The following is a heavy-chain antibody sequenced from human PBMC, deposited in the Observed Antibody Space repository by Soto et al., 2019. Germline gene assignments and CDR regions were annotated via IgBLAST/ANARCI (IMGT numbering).Heavy chain of an antibody. CDR3: PKDLGDGNSY. D-gene: IGHD1-1*01. CDR2: ISYDGSNK. Sequence: PGGCLRLACGGAGFTFSSYGMQWVRQAPGKGLEWVAVISYDGSNKYYADSVKGRFTISRDNSKNTLYLQMNSLRAEDTAVYYCPKDLGDGNSYWAQGPLVPVSP. CDR1: GFTFSSYG. J-gene: IGHJ4*02. V-gene: IGHV3-30*18.